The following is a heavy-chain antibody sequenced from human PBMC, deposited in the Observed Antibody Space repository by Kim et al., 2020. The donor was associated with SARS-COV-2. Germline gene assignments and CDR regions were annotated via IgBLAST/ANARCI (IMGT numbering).Heavy chain of an antibody. Sequence: SGRTNYNPPLKGRVTISLDTSKNQFSLKLNSVTAADTAVYYCARNNALDIWGQGTMVTVSS. CDR2: SGRT. V-gene: IGHV4-59*01. J-gene: IGHJ3*02. CDR3: ARNNALDI.